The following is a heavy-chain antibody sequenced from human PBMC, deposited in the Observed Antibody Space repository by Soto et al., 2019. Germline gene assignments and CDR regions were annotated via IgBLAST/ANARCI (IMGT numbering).Heavy chain of an antibody. V-gene: IGHV4-59*11. CDR2: IYYSGST. D-gene: IGHD3-10*01. J-gene: IGHJ6*02. Sequence: PSETLSLTCTVSGGSISSQYWSWIRQPPGKGLEWLGYIYYSGSTNYNPSLKSRVTISVDTSKNQFSLKLSSVTAADTAVYYCARFYGSGSYYNYYHGLDVWGQGTTVTVSS. CDR3: ARFYGSGSYYNYYHGLDV. CDR1: GGSISSQY.